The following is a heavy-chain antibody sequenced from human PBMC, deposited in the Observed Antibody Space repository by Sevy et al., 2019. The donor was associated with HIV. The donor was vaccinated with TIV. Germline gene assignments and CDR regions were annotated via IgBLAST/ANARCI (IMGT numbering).Heavy chain of an antibody. J-gene: IGHJ6*02. D-gene: IGHD4-17*01. CDR1: GFTFSSYW. CDR3: ARVWERMTTVTKGYYDGMDV. Sequence: GGSLRLSCAASGFTFSSYWMSWVRQAPGKGLEWVANIKQDGSEKYYVDSVKGRFTISTDNAKNSLYLQMNSLRAEDTAVYYCARVWERMTTVTKGYYDGMDVWGQGTTVTVSS. CDR2: IKQDGSEK. V-gene: IGHV3-7*01.